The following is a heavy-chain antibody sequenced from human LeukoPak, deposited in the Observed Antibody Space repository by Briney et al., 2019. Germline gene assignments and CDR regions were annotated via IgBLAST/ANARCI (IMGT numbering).Heavy chain of an antibody. Sequence: GGSLRLSCAASGFTFDDYAMHWVRQAPGKGLEWVAVIWYDGSNKYYADSVKGRFTISRDNSKNTLYLQMNSLRAEDTAVYYCASLLSDYWGQGTLVTVSS. D-gene: IGHD3-16*02. CDR1: GFTFDDYA. J-gene: IGHJ4*02. V-gene: IGHV3-33*08. CDR3: ASLLSDY. CDR2: IWYDGSNK.